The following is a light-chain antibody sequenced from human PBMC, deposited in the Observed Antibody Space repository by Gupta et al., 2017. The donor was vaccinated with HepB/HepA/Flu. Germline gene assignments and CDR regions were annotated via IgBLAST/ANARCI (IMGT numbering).Light chain of an antibody. CDR1: QRVSNY. CDR3: QQRSNWPLT. Sequence: EIVLTQSPATLSLSPGERATLSCRASQRVSNYLAWYQQKPGQTPRLLIYDASNSATDIPARFSGSGSRTDFTLTISSLEPEYFAVYYFQQRSNWPLTFGGGTKVEIK. J-gene: IGKJ4*01. CDR2: DAS. V-gene: IGKV3-11*01.